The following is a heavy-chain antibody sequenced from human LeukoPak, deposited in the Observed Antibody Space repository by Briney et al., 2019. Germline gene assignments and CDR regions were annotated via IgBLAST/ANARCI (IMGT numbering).Heavy chain of an antibody. Sequence: WASVKVSCKASGGTFSSYAISWVRQAPGQGLEWMGGIIPIFGTANYAQKFQGRVTITTDESTSTAYMELSSLRSEDTAVYYCAVATVTNQFFDYWAREPWSPSPQ. D-gene: IGHD4-11*01. CDR1: GGTFSSYA. V-gene: IGHV1-69*05. J-gene: IGHJ4*02. CDR3: AVATVTNQFFDY. CDR2: IIPIFGTA.